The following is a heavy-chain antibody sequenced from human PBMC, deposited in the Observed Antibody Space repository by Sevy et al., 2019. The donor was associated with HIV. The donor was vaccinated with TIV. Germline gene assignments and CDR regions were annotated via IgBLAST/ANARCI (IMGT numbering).Heavy chain of an antibody. Sequence: ASVKVSCKASGYTFTGYYMNWVRQAPGQGLEWMGWINPNSGGTNYAQKFQGRVTMTRDTSISTAYMELSRLRSDDTAVYYCARDKIAVAGTGSYYYGMDVWGQGTTVTVSS. V-gene: IGHV1-2*02. D-gene: IGHD6-19*01. CDR1: GYTFTGYY. CDR3: ARDKIAVAGTGSYYYGMDV. CDR2: INPNSGGT. J-gene: IGHJ6*02.